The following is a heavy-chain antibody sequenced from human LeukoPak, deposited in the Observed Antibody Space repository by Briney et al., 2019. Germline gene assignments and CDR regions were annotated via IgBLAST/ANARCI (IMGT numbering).Heavy chain of an antibody. J-gene: IGHJ4*02. D-gene: IGHD2-15*01. CDR3: AKVLVLVSANRYYFDY. CDR2: ISGSGNST. V-gene: IGHV3-23*01. Sequence: GGSLRLSCVASGLTFSGSAMSWVRQAPGKGLEWVSLISGSGNSTYYADSVKGRFTISRDNSKNTLYLQMNSLRAEDTAVYYCAKVLVLVSANRYYFDYWAREPWSPSPQ. CDR1: GLTFSGSA.